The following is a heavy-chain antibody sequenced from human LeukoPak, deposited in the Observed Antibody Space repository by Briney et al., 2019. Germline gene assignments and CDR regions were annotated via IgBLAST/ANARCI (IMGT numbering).Heavy chain of an antibody. V-gene: IGHV3-7*03. J-gene: IGHJ4*02. CDR1: GFSFSSYW. Sequence: GGSLRLSCEGSGFSFSSYWMTWVRQLPGKGPEWVANIRQDESERYFADSVKGRFTISRDNSKHTLYLQMNSLRAEDTAVYYCSKWKAIVLVPAARSPIDYWGQGTLVTVSS. D-gene: IGHD2-2*01. CDR3: SKWKAIVLVPAARSPIDY. CDR2: IRQDESER.